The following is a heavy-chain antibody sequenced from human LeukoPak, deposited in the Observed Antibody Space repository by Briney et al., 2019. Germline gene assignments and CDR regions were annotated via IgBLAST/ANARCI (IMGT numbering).Heavy chain of an antibody. CDR1: GYTFTGYY. CDR2: INPNSGGT. J-gene: IGHJ4*02. Sequence: ASVKVSCKASGYTFTGYYMHWVRQAPGQGLEWMGWINPNSGGTNYAQKFQGRVTMTRDTSISTAYMELSRLRSDDTAVYYCASEPVSGRGVIREHDYWGQGTLVTVSS. D-gene: IGHD3-10*01. CDR3: ASEPVSGRGVIREHDY. V-gene: IGHV1-2*02.